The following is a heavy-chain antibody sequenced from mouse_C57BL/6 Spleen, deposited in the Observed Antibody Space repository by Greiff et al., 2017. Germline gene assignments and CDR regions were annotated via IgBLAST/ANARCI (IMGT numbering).Heavy chain of an antibody. CDR1: GYTFTSYW. CDR2: IDPSDSYT. D-gene: IGHD4-1*01. J-gene: IGHJ3*01. Sequence: QVQLKQPGAELVRPGTSVKLSCKASGYTFTSYWMHWVKQRPGQGLEWIGVIDPSDSYTNYNQKFKGKATLTVDTSSSTAYMQLSSLTSEDSAVYYCARGLLTGTKGFAYGGQGTLVTVSA. CDR3: ARGLLTGTKGFAY. V-gene: IGHV1-59*01.